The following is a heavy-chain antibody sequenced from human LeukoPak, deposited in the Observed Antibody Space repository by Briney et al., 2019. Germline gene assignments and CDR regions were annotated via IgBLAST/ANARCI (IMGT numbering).Heavy chain of an antibody. CDR1: GFTFSSYA. V-gene: IGHV3-21*01. CDR2: ISSSSSYI. J-gene: IGHJ4*02. CDR3: ARDERADGSGSYNWDY. Sequence: PGGSLRLSCAASGFTFSSYAMSWVRQAPGKGLEWVSSISSSSSYIYYADSVKGRFTISRDNAKNSLYLQMNSLRAEDTAVYYCARDERADGSGSYNWDYWGQGTLVTVSS. D-gene: IGHD3-10*01.